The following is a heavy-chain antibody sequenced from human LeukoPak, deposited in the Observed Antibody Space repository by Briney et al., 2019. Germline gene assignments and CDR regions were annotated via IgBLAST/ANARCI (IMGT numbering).Heavy chain of an antibody. V-gene: IGHV3-48*03. D-gene: IGHD3-22*01. CDR2: ISISGTNM. CDR3: ARGGGSAYHYNAFDI. J-gene: IGHJ3*02. CDR1: GFTFSGYE. Sequence: PGGSLRLSCAASGFTFSGYEMNWVRQAPGKGLEWVSYISISGTNMLYADSVKGRFTISGDNSRTSLFLQMSSLRAEDTAVYYCARGGGSAYHYNAFDIWGLGTMVTVSS.